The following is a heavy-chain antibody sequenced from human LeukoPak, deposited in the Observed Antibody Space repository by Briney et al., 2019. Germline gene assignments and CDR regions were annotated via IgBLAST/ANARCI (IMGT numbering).Heavy chain of an antibody. CDR3: ARRLYCSGGSCPIPYYYYYMDV. V-gene: IGHV4-59*01. J-gene: IGHJ6*03. D-gene: IGHD2-15*01. CDR1: GGSISSYY. CDR2: IYYSGST. Sequence: PSETLSLTCTVSGGSISSYYWSWIRQPPGKGLEWIGYIYYSGSTNYNPSLKSRVTISVDTSKNQFSLKLGSVTAADTAVYYCARRLYCSGGSCPIPYYYYYMDVWGKGTTVTVSS.